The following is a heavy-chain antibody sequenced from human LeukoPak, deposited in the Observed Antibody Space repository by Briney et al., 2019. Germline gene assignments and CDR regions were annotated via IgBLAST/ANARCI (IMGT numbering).Heavy chain of an antibody. CDR2: ISWNTEIL. CDR1: GFTLGDYA. D-gene: IGHD2-21*01. J-gene: IGHJ4*02. V-gene: IGHV3-9*01. Sequence: GRSLRLSCAASGFTLGDYAMHWVRQVPGKGLEWVSSISWNTEILGYADSVKGRFTISRDNAKNSLFLEMNSLSSEDTAFYYCAKDKAHGDYYLDSWGQGALVTVSS. CDR3: AKDKAHGDYYLDS.